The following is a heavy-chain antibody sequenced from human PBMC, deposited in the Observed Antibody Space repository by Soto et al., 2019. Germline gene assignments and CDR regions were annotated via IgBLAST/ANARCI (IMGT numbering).Heavy chain of an antibody. J-gene: IGHJ4*02. Sequence: QVQLQESGPGLVKPSQTLSLTCTVSGGSINSGGYCWSWIRQHPRKGLVWIGCISYGGSTTYNPSLKSRVTITVDTSKTPSSLKLTSVTAADTAVYYCSRGILVWGQGALITVSS. V-gene: IGHV4-31*03. CDR1: GGSINSGGYC. CDR3: SRGILV. CDR2: ISYGGST. D-gene: IGHD5-18*01.